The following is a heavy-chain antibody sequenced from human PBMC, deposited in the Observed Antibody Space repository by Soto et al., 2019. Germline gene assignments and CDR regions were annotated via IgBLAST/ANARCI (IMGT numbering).Heavy chain of an antibody. J-gene: IGHJ6*02. D-gene: IGHD4-17*01. V-gene: IGHV6-1*01. CDR3: ASAHDYGGNKYYGMDV. CDR2: TYYRSKWYN. Sequence: LSLTCAISGDSVSSNSAAWNWIRQSPSRGLEWLGRTYYRSKWYNDYAVSVKSRITINPDTSKNQFSLQLNSVTPEDTAVYYCASAHDYGGNKYYGMDVWGQGTTVTVSS. CDR1: GDSVSSNSAA.